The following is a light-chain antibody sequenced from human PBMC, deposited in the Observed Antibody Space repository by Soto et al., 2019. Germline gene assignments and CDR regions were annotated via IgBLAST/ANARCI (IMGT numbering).Light chain of an antibody. CDR2: LNSDGSH. V-gene: IGLV4-69*01. J-gene: IGLJ3*02. CDR3: QTWGTGIQV. Sequence: QSVLTQSPSASASLGASVKLTCTLSSGHSSYAIAWHQQQPEKGPRYLMKLNSDGSHSKGDGIPDRFSGSSSGAERYLTISRLPSEDEADYYCQTWGTGIQVFGGGTKVTVL. CDR1: SGHSSYA.